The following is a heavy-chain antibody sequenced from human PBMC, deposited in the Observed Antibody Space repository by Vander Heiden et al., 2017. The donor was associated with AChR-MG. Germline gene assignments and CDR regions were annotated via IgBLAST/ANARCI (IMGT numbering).Heavy chain of an antibody. V-gene: IGHV3-30-3*01. Sequence: QVQLVGSGGGVVQPGRSLRLPWDASRFPFSSYAMHCVRQAPGKGLEWVAVISYDGSNKYYADSVKGRFTISRDNSKNTLYLQMNSLRAEDTAVYYCARDAGYNQGFDYWGQGTLVTVSS. CDR2: ISYDGSNK. CDR1: RFPFSSYA. D-gene: IGHD5-12*01. J-gene: IGHJ4*02. CDR3: ARDAGYNQGFDY.